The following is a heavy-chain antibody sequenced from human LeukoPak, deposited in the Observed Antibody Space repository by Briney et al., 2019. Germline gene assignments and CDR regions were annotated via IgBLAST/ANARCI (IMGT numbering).Heavy chain of an antibody. CDR2: IIPILGIA. CDR1: GGTFSSYA. J-gene: IGHJ4*02. V-gene: IGHV1-69*04. Sequence: GASVKVSCKASGGTFSSYAISWVRQAPGQGLEWMGRIIPILGIANYAQKFQGRVTITADKSTSTAYMELSSLRSEDTAVYYCARGLGGGYFDYWGQGTLVTVSS. CDR3: ARGLGGGYFDY. D-gene: IGHD3-16*01.